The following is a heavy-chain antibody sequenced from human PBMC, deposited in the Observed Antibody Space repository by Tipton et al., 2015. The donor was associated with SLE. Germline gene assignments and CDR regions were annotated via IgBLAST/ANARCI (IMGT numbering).Heavy chain of an antibody. CDR1: GDSLSGYY. CDR2: VNHGGSA. Sequence: TLSLTCTVSGDSLSGYYWNWIRQPPGKGLEWIGEVNHGGSAYYSPSLQSRVSISVDTSKSQVSLNLSSVTAADTAVYYCVRSPDWAWYSFDSWGQGSLVSVSS. V-gene: IGHV4-34*01. CDR3: VRSPDWAWYSFDS. D-gene: IGHD3/OR15-3a*01. J-gene: IGHJ4*02.